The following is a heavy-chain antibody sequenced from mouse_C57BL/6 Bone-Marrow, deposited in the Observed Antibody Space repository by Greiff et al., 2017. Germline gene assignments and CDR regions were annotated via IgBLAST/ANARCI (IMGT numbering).Heavy chain of an antibody. J-gene: IGHJ1*03. CDR3: ARYLFRVTGWYFDV. V-gene: IGHV1-26*01. D-gene: IGHD1-1*01. CDR2: INPNNGGT. Sequence: VQLQQSGPELVKPGASVKISCKASGYTFTDYYMNWVKQSHGKSLEWIGDINPNNGGTSYNQKFKGKATLTVDKSSSTAYMELRSLTSEDSAVYYCARYLFRVTGWYFDVWGTGTTVTVSS. CDR1: GYTFTDYY.